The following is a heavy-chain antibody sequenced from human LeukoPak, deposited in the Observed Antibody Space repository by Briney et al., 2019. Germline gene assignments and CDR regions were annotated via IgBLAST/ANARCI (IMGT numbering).Heavy chain of an antibody. CDR3: ARDDLTAMVKYYYYGMDV. CDR1: GGIFSSYA. V-gene: IGHV1-69*04. Sequence: SVKVSCKASGGIFSSYAISWVRQAPGQGLEWMGRIIPILGIANYAQKFQGRVTITADKSTSTAYMELSSLRSEDTAVYYCARDDLTAMVKYYYYGMDVWGQGTTVTVSS. J-gene: IGHJ6*02. CDR2: IIPILGIA. D-gene: IGHD5-18*01.